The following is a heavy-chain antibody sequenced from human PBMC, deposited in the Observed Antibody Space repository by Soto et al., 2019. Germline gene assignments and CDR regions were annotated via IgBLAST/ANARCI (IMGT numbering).Heavy chain of an antibody. CDR3: AEEDRGVISY. Sequence: GAAVKVSCKASGFTFTSSSVQWVRQARGRRLEWIGWIVIGSGNTNYAQKFQERVTITRDMSTSTAYRELSSLRSEDTAVYYCAEEDRGVISYWGQGTLVTVSS. CDR2: IVIGSGNT. D-gene: IGHD3-10*01. V-gene: IGHV1-58*01. CDR1: GFTFTSSS. J-gene: IGHJ4*02.